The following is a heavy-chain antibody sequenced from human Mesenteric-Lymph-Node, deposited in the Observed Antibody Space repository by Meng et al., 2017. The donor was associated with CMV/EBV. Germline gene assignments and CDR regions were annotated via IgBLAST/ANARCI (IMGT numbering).Heavy chain of an antibody. Sequence: SDSDWWSWVRQPPGKGLEWIGYIYYSGSTNYNPSLKSRVTISVDASKKHFSLRLSSLTAADTAVYYCARVLTYGSGSYWFDPWGQGTLVTVSS. CDR3: ARVLTYGSGSYWFDP. J-gene: IGHJ5*02. CDR2: IYYSGST. D-gene: IGHD3-10*01. V-gene: IGHV4-61*03. CDR1: SDSDW.